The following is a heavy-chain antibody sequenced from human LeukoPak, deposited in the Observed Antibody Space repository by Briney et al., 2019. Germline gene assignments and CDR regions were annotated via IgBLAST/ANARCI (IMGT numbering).Heavy chain of an antibody. V-gene: IGHV4-38-2*01. CDR1: GYFISSGYY. CDR3: ARSTIFGVVMYLDY. J-gene: IGHJ4*02. Sequence: SETLSLTCVVSGYFISSGYYWGWIRQPPGKGLEWIGSINHSGSSYYKTSLKSRVTISVDTSKNQFSLRLSSVAAAAPAVYYCARSTIFGVVMYLDYWGQGTLVTVSS. D-gene: IGHD3-3*01. CDR2: INHSGSS.